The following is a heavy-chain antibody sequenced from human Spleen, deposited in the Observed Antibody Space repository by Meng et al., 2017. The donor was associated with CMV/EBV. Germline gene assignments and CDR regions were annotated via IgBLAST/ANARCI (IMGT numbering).Heavy chain of an antibody. CDR3: ARDGGYYDFWSGGNADAFDI. CDR1: GYTFTGYY. D-gene: IGHD3-3*01. J-gene: IGHJ3*02. CDR2: INPNSGGT. Sequence: ASVKVSCKASGYTFTGYYMHWVRQAPGQGLEWMGWINPNSGGTNYAQKFQGRVTMTRDTSISTAYMELRSLRSDDTAVYYCARDGGYYDFWSGGNADAFDIWGQGTMVTVSS. V-gene: IGHV1-2*02.